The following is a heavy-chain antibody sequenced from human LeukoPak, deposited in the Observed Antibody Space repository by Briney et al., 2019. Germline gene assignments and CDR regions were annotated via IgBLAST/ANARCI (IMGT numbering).Heavy chain of an antibody. CDR2: ISAYNGNT. Sequence: ASVKVSCKASGYTFTSYGISWVRQAPGQGLKWTGWISAYNGNTNYAQKLQGRVTMTTDTSTSTAYMELRSLRSDDTAVYYCARGGYCSSTSCYPILIFDYWGQGTLVTVSS. CDR1: GYTFTSYG. CDR3: ARGGYCSSTSCYPILIFDY. J-gene: IGHJ4*02. D-gene: IGHD2-2*01. V-gene: IGHV1-18*01.